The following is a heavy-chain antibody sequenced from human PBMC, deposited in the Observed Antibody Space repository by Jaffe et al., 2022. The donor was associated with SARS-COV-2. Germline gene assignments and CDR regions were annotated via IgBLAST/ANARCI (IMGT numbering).Heavy chain of an antibody. J-gene: IGHJ4*02. CDR3: VNHRPGSCTAGSCPPFDF. V-gene: IGHV3-23*01. Sequence: EVQLLESGGGLVQPGGSLRLSCAASGFSFSSYAMSWVRLAPGKGLEWVSVISGSGGTIYDADSVKGRFTISRDNSRATLFLQMNSLRAEDTALYYCVNHRPGSCTAGSCPPFDFWGQGTLVTVSS. D-gene: IGHD2-8*02. CDR2: ISGSGGTI. CDR1: GFSFSSYA.